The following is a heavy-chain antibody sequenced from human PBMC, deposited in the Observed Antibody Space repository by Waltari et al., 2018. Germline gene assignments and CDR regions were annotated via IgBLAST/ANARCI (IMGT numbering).Heavy chain of an antibody. J-gene: IGHJ4*02. V-gene: IGHV3-7*01. CDR3: TTLARGESGDY. Sequence: EVQLVESGGGLVQPGGSLRLSCAASGFTFNTYWMKWIRQAPGKGREWGANINPDGSQKFYVDSVKGRFTVSRDNAQNSLYLQMNNLRAEDTAVYYCTTLARGESGDYWGQGTLVTVSS. D-gene: IGHD3-10*01. CDR2: INPDGSQK. CDR1: GFTFNTYW.